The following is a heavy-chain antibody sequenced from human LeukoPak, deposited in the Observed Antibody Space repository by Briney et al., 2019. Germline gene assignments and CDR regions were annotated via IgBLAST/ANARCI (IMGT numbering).Heavy chain of an antibody. CDR3: ARDPNIVLMVYAPHFDY. Sequence: SETLSLTCTVSGYSISSGYYWGWIRQPPGKGLEWIGNIFHSGSTYYNPSLKSRVTISVDSSNNRFSLKLNSVTAADTAVYYCARDPNIVLMVYAPHFDYWGQGTLVIVSS. J-gene: IGHJ4*02. V-gene: IGHV4-38-2*02. D-gene: IGHD2-8*01. CDR2: IFHSGST. CDR1: GYSISSGYY.